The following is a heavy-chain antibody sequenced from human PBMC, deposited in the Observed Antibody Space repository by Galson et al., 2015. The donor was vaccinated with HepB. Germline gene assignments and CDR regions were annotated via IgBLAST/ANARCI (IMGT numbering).Heavy chain of an antibody. D-gene: IGHD4-23*01. J-gene: IGHJ4*02. Sequence: SLRLSCAASGFTFSRYAMHWVRQAPGKGLEWVAVISYDGSNKYYADSVKGRFTISRDNSKNTLYLQMNSLRAENTAVYYCARDRNSLDYWGQGTLVTVSS. V-gene: IGHV3-30-3*01. CDR3: ARDRNSLDY. CDR1: GFTFSRYA. CDR2: ISYDGSNK.